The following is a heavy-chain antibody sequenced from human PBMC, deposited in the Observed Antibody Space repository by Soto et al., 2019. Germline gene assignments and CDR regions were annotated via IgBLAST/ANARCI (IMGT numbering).Heavy chain of an antibody. CDR1: GTACNSYA. J-gene: IGHJ3*01. Sequence: PGGSLGLCCAAAGTACNSYAMSCVRQAPGKGLEWVSAISGSGGSTYYADSVKGRFTISRDNSKNTLYLQMNSLRAEDTAVYYCAKDSCSGGSCYGWSDDFGDLGQGTTVRVS. V-gene: IGHV3-23*01. D-gene: IGHD2-15*01. CDR2: ISGSGGST. CDR3: AKDSCSGGSCYGWSDDFGD.